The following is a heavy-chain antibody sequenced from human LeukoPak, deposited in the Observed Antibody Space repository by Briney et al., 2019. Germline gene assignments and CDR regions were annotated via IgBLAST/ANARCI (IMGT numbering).Heavy chain of an antibody. J-gene: IGHJ6*03. CDR1: GFTFSSYG. V-gene: IGHV3-30*02. CDR2: IRYDGSNK. CDR3: AKDLYSSGPGRYVDV. Sequence: PGGSLRLSCAASGFTFSSYGMHWVRQAPGKGLEWVAFIRYDGSNKYYADSVKGRFTISRDNSKNTLYLQMNSLRAEDTAVYYCAKDLYSSGPGRYVDVWGKGTTVTVSS. D-gene: IGHD6-19*01.